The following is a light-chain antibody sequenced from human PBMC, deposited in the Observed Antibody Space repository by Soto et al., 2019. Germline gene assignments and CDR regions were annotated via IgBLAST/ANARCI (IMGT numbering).Light chain of an antibody. J-gene: IGKJ1*01. CDR1: HSVSSN. CDR2: DAF. Sequence: EIVMTQSPATLSVSPGERATLSCRASHSVSSNLAWYQQKPGQAPRLLIYDAFTRATGIPVRFSGSGSGTEFTLTISSLQSEDFAVYYCQQYDNWWTFGQGARVEIK. V-gene: IGKV3-15*01. CDR3: QQYDNWWT.